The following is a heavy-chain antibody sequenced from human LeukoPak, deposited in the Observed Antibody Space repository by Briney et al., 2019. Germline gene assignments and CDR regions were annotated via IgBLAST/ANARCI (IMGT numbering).Heavy chain of an antibody. CDR2: INHSGST. J-gene: IGHJ4*02. CDR1: GGSFRGYY. Sequence: PSETLSLTCAVYGGSFRGYYWSWIRQPPGKGLEWIGEINHSGSTNYNPSLKSRVTISLDTSMKKFSLKLNSVTAADTAVYYCASTERCSTTCPLDYWGQGTLVTVAS. V-gene: IGHV4-34*01. CDR3: ASTERCSTTCPLDY. D-gene: IGHD2-2*01.